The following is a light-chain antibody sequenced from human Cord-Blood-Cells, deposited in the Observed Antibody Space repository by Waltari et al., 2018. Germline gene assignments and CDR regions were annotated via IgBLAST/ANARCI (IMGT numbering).Light chain of an antibody. J-gene: IGKJ2*01. V-gene: IGKV4-1*01. CDR1: KSVLYSSNNKNY. CDR3: QQYYSTPYT. Sequence: DIVMTQSHDSLAVSLGERATINCKSRKSVLYSSNNKNYLAWYQQKPGQPPKLLIYWASTRESGVPDRFSGSGSGTDFTLTISSLQAEDVAVYYCQQYYSTPYTFGQGTKLEIK. CDR2: WAS.